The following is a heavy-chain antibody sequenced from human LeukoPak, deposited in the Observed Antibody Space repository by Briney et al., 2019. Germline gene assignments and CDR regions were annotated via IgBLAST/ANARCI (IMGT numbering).Heavy chain of an antibody. D-gene: IGHD3-9*01. CDR1: GFTFSGYA. CDR2: IVGSGLKT. CDR3: AKERYFDWLLWSGEDH. V-gene: IGHV3-23*01. Sequence: GGSLRLSCAASGFTFSGYAMSWVRQAPGKGLEWVWGIVGSGLKTFYADFVEGRVHISRDNSNNVLYLQINSLRAEDMGMYYCAKERYFDWLLWSGEDHWGQGILVTVSS. J-gene: IGHJ4*01.